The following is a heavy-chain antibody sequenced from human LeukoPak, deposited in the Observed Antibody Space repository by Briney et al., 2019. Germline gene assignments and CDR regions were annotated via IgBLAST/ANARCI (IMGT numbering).Heavy chain of an antibody. CDR3: TTLIAVAGRGFDY. J-gene: IGHJ4*02. CDR2: IRSKANSYAT. CDR1: GFTFSGSA. Sequence: GGSLRLSCAASGFTFSGSAMPWVRQASGKGLEWVGRIRSKANSYATAYAASVKGRFTISRDDSKNTAYLQMNSLKTEDTAVYYCTTLIAVAGRGFDYWGQGTLVTVSS. D-gene: IGHD6-19*01. V-gene: IGHV3-73*01.